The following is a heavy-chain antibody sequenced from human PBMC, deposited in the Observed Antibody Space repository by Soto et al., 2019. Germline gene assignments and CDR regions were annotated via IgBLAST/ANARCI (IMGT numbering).Heavy chain of an antibody. Sequence: QVQLVESGGGVVQPGRSLRLSCAASGFTFSSYGMHWVRQAPGKGLEWVAVISYDGSNKYYADSVKGRFTISRDNSKNTLYLQMNSLRAEDTAVYYCAKDLSLGDYYHYDAFDIWGQGTMVTVSS. J-gene: IGHJ3*02. V-gene: IGHV3-30*18. D-gene: IGHD4-17*01. CDR2: ISYDGSNK. CDR1: GFTFSSYG. CDR3: AKDLSLGDYYHYDAFDI.